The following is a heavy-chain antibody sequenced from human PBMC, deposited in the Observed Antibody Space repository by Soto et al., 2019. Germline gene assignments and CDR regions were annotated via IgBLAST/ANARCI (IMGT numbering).Heavy chain of an antibody. CDR3: ARQPYYYDSSGYYLYWYFDL. Sequence: PGESLKISCKGSGYSFSSYWVAWVRQMPGKGLEWMGSIYPGDSDTRYSPSFRGQVTISADKSISTAYLQWSSLKASDTAMYYCARQPYYYDSSGYYLYWYFDLWGRGTLVTVYS. V-gene: IGHV5-51*01. D-gene: IGHD3-22*01. J-gene: IGHJ2*01. CDR2: IYPGDSDT. CDR1: GYSFSSYW.